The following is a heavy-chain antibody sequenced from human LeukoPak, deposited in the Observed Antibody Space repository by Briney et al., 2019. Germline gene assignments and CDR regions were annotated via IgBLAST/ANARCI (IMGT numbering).Heavy chain of an antibody. J-gene: IGHJ4*02. CDR3: ARCARYCSGGSCYCYYFDY. CDR2: IRQDGSEK. Sequence: QSGGSLRLSCAASGFTFGSYWMSWVRQAPGKGLKWVANIRQDGSEKFYVDSVKGRFTISRDNAKNSLYLQMNSLRAEDTAVYYCARCARYCSGGSCYCYYFDYWGQGTLVTVSS. V-gene: IGHV3-7*03. D-gene: IGHD2-15*01. CDR1: GFTFGSYW.